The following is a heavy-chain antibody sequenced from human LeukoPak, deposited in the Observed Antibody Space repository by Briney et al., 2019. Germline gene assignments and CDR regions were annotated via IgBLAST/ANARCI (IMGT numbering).Heavy chain of an antibody. Sequence: SETLSLTCTVSGVSFSNYYWSWIRHPAGQGLDWIGRIYPSGSTDYNPFLKSRVTISVDKPNNQFSLKLSSVTAADTAVYYCARNSVYDIPYWGQGTLVTVSS. CDR3: ARNSVYDIPY. D-gene: IGHD5/OR15-5a*01. CDR1: GVSFSNYY. CDR2: IYPSGST. J-gene: IGHJ4*02. V-gene: IGHV4-4*07.